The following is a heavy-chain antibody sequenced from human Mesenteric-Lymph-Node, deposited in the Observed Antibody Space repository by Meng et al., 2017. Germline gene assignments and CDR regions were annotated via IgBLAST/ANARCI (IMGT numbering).Heavy chain of an antibody. Sequence: SETLSLTCAVYGGSFSGYYWSWIRQPPGKGLEWIGEINHSGSTNYNPSLKSRVTISVDTSKNQFSLKLSSVTAADTAVYYCAREAINYGSGSYYKRYFQHWGQGTLVTVSS. V-gene: IGHV4-34*01. D-gene: IGHD3-10*01. J-gene: IGHJ1*01. CDR1: GGSFSGYY. CDR3: AREAINYGSGSYYKRYFQH. CDR2: INHSGST.